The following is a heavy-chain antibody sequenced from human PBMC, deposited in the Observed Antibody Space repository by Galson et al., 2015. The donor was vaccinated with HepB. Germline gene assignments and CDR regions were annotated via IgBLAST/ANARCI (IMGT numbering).Heavy chain of an antibody. CDR3: ARGLGIVAPFDN. V-gene: IGHV1-46*01. D-gene: IGHD2/OR15-2a*01. CDR1: GYTFTNYY. CDR2: INLNGGST. Sequence: SVKVSCKASGYTFTNYYMHWVRQAPGQGLAWMGIINLNGGSTTYARKFQGRVTVTRDTSTSTVYMELSSLRSEDTAVYYCARGLGIVAPFDNWSQGTLVTVSS. J-gene: IGHJ4*02.